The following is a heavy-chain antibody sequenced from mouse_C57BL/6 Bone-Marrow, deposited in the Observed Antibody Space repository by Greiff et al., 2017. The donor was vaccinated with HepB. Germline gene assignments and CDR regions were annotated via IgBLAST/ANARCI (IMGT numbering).Heavy chain of an antibody. V-gene: IGHV1-19*01. CDR1: GYTFTDYY. J-gene: IGHJ4*01. CDR2: INPYNGGT. Sequence: VQLKQSGPVLVKPGASVKMSCKASGYTFTDYYMNWVKQSHGKSLEWIGVINPYNGGTSYNQKFKGKATLTVDKSSSTAYMELNSLTSEDSAVYYCARGESYEMDYWGQGTSVTVSS. D-gene: IGHD2-12*01. CDR3: ARGESYEMDY.